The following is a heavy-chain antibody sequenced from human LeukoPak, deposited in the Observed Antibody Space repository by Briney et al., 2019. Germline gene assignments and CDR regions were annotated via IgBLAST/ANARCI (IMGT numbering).Heavy chain of an antibody. CDR3: AREAGPTPPYYYYYYYMDV. CDR2: IYSGGST. D-gene: IGHD6-25*01. V-gene: IGHV3-53*01. CDR1: GFTVSSNY. Sequence: PGGSLRLSCAASGFTVSSNYMSWVRQAPGKGLEWVSAIYSGGSTYYADSVKGRFTISRDNSKNTLYLQMNSLRAEDTAVYYCAREAGPTPPYYYYYYYMDVWGKGTTVTVSS. J-gene: IGHJ6*03.